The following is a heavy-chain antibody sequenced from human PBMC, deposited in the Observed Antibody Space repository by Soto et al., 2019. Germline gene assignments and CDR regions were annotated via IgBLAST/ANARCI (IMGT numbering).Heavy chain of an antibody. CDR3: ARDRGGLIAAAGVWFDY. V-gene: IGHV6-1*01. D-gene: IGHD6-13*01. CDR1: GDSVSSNSAA. J-gene: IGHJ4*02. CDR2: TYYRSKWYN. Sequence: PSQTLSLTCAISGDSVSSNSAAWNWIRQSPSRGLEWLGRTYYRSKWYNDYAVSVKSRITINPDTSKNQFSLQLNSVTPEDTAVYFFARDRGGLIAAAGVWFDYWGQGTLVTVSS.